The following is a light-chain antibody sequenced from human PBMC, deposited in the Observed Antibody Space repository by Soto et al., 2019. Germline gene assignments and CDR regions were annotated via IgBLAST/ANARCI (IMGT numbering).Light chain of an antibody. CDR1: GLVISY. CDR2: DAS. V-gene: IGKV3-20*01. CDR3: QQYGNSPIT. Sequence: ETVFTHPRATLTLSPGDRATLSCRASGLVISYLAWYLQKVGQAPRLLIYDASTRAAGTPGRFSGSGSGTDFTLTVSRLQPEDFALYYCQQYGNSPITFGQGTRLEIK. J-gene: IGKJ5*01.